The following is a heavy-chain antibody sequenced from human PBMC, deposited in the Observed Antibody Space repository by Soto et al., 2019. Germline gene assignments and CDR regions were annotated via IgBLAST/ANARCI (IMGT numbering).Heavy chain of an antibody. Sequence: QVQLVESGGGVVQPGRSLRLSCAASGFTFSSYAMHWVRQAPGKGLEWVAVISYDGSNKYYADSVKGRFTISRDNSKNTLYLQMNSLRAEDTAVYYCARDWRYSLDWGQGTLVTVSS. D-gene: IGHD5-18*01. CDR3: ARDWRYSLD. CDR2: ISYDGSNK. J-gene: IGHJ4*02. CDR1: GFTFSSYA. V-gene: IGHV3-30-3*01.